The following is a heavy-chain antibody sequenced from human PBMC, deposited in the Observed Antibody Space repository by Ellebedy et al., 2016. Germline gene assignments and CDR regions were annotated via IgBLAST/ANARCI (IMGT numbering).Heavy chain of an antibody. D-gene: IGHD3/OR15-3a*01. V-gene: IGHV1-46*01. CDR1: GHTFTNYP. CDR2: LYPSGEST. CDR3: AGGSNYAMDV. J-gene: IGHJ6*02. Sequence: ASVKVSXKTSGHTFTNYPIHWVRLAPGQGLEWMGILYPSGESTYYAQMFRDRVTMTRDTSTSTVYMDLGSLRSEDTAIYFCAGGSNYAMDVWGQGTTVTVSS.